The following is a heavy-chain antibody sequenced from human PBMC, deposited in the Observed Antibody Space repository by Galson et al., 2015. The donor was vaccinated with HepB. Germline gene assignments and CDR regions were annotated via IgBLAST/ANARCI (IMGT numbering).Heavy chain of an antibody. D-gene: IGHD2-2*01. V-gene: IGHV1-18*01. CDR2: ISAYDDNT. CDR1: GYTFTSYG. J-gene: IGHJ3*02. Sequence: SVKVSCKASGYTFTSYGISWVRQAPGQGLEWMGWISAYDDNTIYAQKLQGRVTMTTDTSTSTAYMELRSLRSDDTAVYYCARSVDCISTSCSHVVYGFDIWGQGTMVTVSS. CDR3: ARSVDCISTSCSHVVYGFDI.